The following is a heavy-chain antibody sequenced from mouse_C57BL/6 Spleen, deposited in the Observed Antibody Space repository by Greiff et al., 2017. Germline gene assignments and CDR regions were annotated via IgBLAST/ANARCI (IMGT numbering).Heavy chain of an antibody. CDR3: TRGYYGSSSSFAY. D-gene: IGHD1-1*01. Sequence: EVKLVESGGGLVQPGGSMKLSCAASGFTFSDAWMDWVRQSPEKGLEWVAEIRNKANNHATYYAESVKGRFTISRDDSKSSVYLQMNSLRAEDTGIYYCTRGYYGSSSSFAYWGQGTLVTVSA. CDR2: IRNKANNHAT. CDR1: GFTFSDAW. J-gene: IGHJ3*01. V-gene: IGHV6-6*01.